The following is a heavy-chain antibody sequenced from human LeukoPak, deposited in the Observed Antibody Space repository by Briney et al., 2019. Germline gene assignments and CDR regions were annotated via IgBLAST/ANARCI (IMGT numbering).Heavy chain of an antibody. V-gene: IGHV1-2*02. Sequence: ASVRVSCTAAGYTFTGYYMHWVRQAPGQGLEWMGWINPNSGGTNYAQKFQGRVTMTRDTSISTAYMELSRLRYDDTAVYYCARPPVGTMVRGGLYYYGMDVWGQGTTVTVSS. CDR3: ARPPVGTMVRGGLYYYGMDV. D-gene: IGHD3-10*01. CDR2: INPNSGGT. J-gene: IGHJ6*02. CDR1: GYTFTGYY.